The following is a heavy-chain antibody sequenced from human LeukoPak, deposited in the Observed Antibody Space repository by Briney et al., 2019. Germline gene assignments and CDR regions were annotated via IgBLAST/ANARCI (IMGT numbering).Heavy chain of an antibody. CDR1: GYSFTSYW. V-gene: IGHV5-51*01. CDR2: IYPGDSDT. Sequence: GESLKISCKGSGYSFTSYWIGWVRQMPGKGLEWMGIIYPGDSDTRYSPSFQGQVTISADKSISTAYLQWSGLKASDTAMYYCARQPYYDFWSGYYPSYFDYWGQGTLVTVSS. CDR3: ARQPYYDFWSGYYPSYFDY. J-gene: IGHJ4*02. D-gene: IGHD3-3*01.